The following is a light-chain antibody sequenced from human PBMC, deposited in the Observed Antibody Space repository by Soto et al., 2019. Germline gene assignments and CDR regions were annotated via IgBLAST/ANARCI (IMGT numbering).Light chain of an antibody. Sequence: EVVMSQSPATLSVYPEERATLSCSASQSVSSNLAWYQQKPGDAPRLFIFGASTIATGIPAIFSGSGSGTEFTLTISSLQSEDFAVYYCQQYNNWLTFGVGTKVDIK. CDR3: QQYNNWLT. CDR1: QSVSSN. V-gene: IGKV3-15*01. J-gene: IGKJ4*02. CDR2: GAS.